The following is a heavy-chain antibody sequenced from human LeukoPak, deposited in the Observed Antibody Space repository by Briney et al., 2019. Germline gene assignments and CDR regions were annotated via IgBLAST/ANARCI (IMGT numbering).Heavy chain of an antibody. CDR2: ISWDGGST. J-gene: IGHJ6*03. V-gene: IGHV3-43D*03. D-gene: IGHD2-15*01. CDR1: GFTFDDYA. Sequence: GGSLRLSCAASGFTFDDYAMHWVRQAPGKGLEWVSLISWDGGSTYYADSVKGRFTISRDNAKNSLYLQMNSLRAEDTAVYYCARDWVAVGGDYMDVWGKGTTVTISS. CDR3: ARDWVAVGGDYMDV.